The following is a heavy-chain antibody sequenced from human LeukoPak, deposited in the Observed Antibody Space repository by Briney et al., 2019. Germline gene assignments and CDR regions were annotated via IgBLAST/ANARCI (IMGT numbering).Heavy chain of an antibody. CDR1: GFTFSSYS. CDR2: ISSSSSYI. D-gene: IGHD3-10*01. CDR3: APWAMVRGASS. J-gene: IGHJ5*02. Sequence: SGGSLRLSCAASGFTFSSYSMNWVRQAPGKGLEWVSSISSSSSYIYYADSVKGRFTISRDNAKNSLYLQMNSLRAEDTAVYYCAPWAMVRGASSWGQGTLVTVSS. V-gene: IGHV3-21*01.